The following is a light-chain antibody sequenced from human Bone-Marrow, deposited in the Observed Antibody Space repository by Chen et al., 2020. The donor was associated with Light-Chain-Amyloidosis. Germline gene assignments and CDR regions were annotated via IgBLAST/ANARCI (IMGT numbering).Light chain of an antibody. J-gene: IGKJ2*02. V-gene: IGKV1-33*01. CDR2: DTS. CDR3: QQYDTVPRT. Sequence: DIQMTQSPSSLSASVGDRVTITCQASQAISNYLNWYQQKPGKAPDLLIYDTSNLEPGVPSRFSGGGSGTHFTFTISSLQPEDIATYYCQQYDTVPRTFGQGTKVEIK. CDR1: QAISNY.